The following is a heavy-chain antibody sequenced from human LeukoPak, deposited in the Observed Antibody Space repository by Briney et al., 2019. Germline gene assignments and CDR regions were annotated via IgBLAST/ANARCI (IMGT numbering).Heavy chain of an antibody. D-gene: IGHD6-19*01. Sequence: GGSLRLSCVASGFTFITYGMHWVRQAPGKGLEWVAFKFDAKNEYYADSVKGRFTISRDNSKSTLYLQMSSLKSEDTANYCAKVGYGWYDIDYWGQGTLVSVSS. CDR2: KFDAKNE. V-gene: IGHV3-30*02. CDR3: AKVGYGWYDIDY. CDR1: GFTFITYG. J-gene: IGHJ4*02.